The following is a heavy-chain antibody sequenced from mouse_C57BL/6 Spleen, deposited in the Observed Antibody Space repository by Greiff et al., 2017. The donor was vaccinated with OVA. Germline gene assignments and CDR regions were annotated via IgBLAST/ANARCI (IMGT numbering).Heavy chain of an antibody. D-gene: IGHD1-1*02. V-gene: IGHV5-16*01. CDR1: GFTFSDYY. Sequence: EVKLMESEGGLVQPGSSMKLSCTASGFTFSDYYMAWVRQVPEKGLEWVANINYDGSSTYYLDSLKSRFIISRDNAKNILYLQMSSLKSEDTATYYCAREGVGLYFDYWGQGTTLTVSS. J-gene: IGHJ2*01. CDR3: AREGVGLYFDY. CDR2: INYDGSST.